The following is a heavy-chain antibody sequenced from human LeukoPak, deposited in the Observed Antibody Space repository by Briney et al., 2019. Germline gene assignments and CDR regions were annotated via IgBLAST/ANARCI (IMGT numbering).Heavy chain of an antibody. D-gene: IGHD3-10*01. CDR3: ARVNYYALDY. J-gene: IGHJ4*02. CDR1: GFTFSTYS. Sequence: GGSLRLSCTASGFTFSTYSMIWVPQAPGQGLEGVSYIRSSGSTTYYADSVQGRFTTSRDDAENSLYLQMNSLRDEDTGVYYCARVNYYALDYWGQGALVTVSS. V-gene: IGHV3-48*02. CDR2: IRSSGSTT.